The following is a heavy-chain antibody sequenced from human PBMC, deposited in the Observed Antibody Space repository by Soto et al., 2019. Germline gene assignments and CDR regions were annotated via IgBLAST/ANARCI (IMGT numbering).Heavy chain of an antibody. V-gene: IGHV3-23*01. CDR3: ASRPPASSGSYSSIFDY. D-gene: IGHD3-10*01. CDR2: ISGSGGST. J-gene: IGHJ4*02. Sequence: GESLRLSCAASGFTFSSYAMSWVRQAPGKGLEWVSAISGSGGSTYYADSVKGRFTISRDNSKNTLYLQMNSLRAEDMAVYYGASRPPASSGSYSSIFDYWGQGTLVTVSS. CDR1: GFTFSSYA.